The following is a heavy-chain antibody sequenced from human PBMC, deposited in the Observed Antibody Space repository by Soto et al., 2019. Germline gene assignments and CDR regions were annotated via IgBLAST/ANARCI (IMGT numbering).Heavy chain of an antibody. D-gene: IGHD3-22*01. J-gene: IGHJ6*02. CDR2: ISGSGGST. CDR1: GFTFSSYA. V-gene: IGHV3-23*01. CDR3: AKGGVGVVDYYYGMDV. Sequence: GGSLRLSCAASGFTFSSYAMSWVHQAPGKGLEWVSAISGSGGSTYYADSVKGRFTISRDNSKNTLYLQMNSLRAEDTAVYYCAKGGVGVVDYYYGMDVWGQGTTVTVSS.